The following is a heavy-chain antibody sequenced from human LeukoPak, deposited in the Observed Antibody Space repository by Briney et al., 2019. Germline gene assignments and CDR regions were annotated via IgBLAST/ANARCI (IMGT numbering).Heavy chain of an antibody. D-gene: IGHD2-2*01. CDR3: ARGLRPGVVVPAAYYYYCGMDV. CDR2: ISSSSSYT. CDR1: GFTFSDYY. Sequence: GGSLRLSCAASGFTFSDYYMSWIRQAPGKGLEWVSYISSSSSYTNYADSVKGRFTISRDNAKNSLYLQMNSLRAEDTAVYYCARGLRPGVVVPAAYYYYCGMDVWGQGTTVTVSS. V-gene: IGHV3-11*05. J-gene: IGHJ6*02.